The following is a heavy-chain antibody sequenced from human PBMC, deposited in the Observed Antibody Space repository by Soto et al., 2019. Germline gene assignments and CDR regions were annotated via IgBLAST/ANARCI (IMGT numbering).Heavy chain of an antibody. J-gene: IGHJ4*02. V-gene: IGHV3-15*01. D-gene: IGHD1-7*01. CDR3: TTDNELELRY. Sequence: VGSLRLSCASSGCTCINAWMILVRQAPGKGLEWVGRIKSKTDGGTTDYAAPVKGRFTISRDDSKNTLYLQMSSLKTEDTAVYYCTTDNELELRYWGQGTLVTVSS. CDR2: IKSKTDGGTT. CDR1: GCTCINAW.